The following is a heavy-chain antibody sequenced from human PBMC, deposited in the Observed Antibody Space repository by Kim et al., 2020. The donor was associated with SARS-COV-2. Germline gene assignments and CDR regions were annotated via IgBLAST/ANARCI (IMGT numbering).Heavy chain of an antibody. Sequence: GGSLRLSCAASGFTFSSYGMHWVRQAPGKGLEWVAVISYDGSNKYYADSVKGRFTISRDNSKNTLYLQMNSLRAEDTAVYYCANGDTAMVTSYYYYGMDVWGQGTTVPVSS. V-gene: IGHV3-30*18. CDR3: ANGDTAMVTSYYYYGMDV. D-gene: IGHD5-18*01. CDR1: GFTFSSYG. CDR2: ISYDGSNK. J-gene: IGHJ6*02.